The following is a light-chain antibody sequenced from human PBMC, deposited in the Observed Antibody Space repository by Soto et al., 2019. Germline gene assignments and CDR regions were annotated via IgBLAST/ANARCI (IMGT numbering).Light chain of an antibody. J-gene: IGKJ4*01. V-gene: IGKV3-20*01. CDR1: RTVSANN. CDR2: GVS. CDR3: QQSDSSPLLT. Sequence: ILLTQSPGTLSLSPGERTAPSARPSRTVSANNLAWYQQKPGQAPRLLIYGVSSRAAGVTDTFSASGSGTDFALTVSRLEPEAFAVDYCQQSDSSPLLTFGGGSRVEIK.